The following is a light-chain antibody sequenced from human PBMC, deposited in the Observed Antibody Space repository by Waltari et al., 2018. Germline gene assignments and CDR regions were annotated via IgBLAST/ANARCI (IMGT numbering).Light chain of an antibody. CDR2: DAS. CDR3: QQYKYWPPLT. Sequence: EIVMTQSPVTLSVSLGERATLSCRASQSVSSDLAWYQQKPGQAPRLLIYDASTRAAGLAARFSASGSGTEVTLTISSLQSEDFAVYYCQQYKYWPPLTFGGGTKVEIK. J-gene: IGKJ4*01. V-gene: IGKV3-15*01. CDR1: QSVSSD.